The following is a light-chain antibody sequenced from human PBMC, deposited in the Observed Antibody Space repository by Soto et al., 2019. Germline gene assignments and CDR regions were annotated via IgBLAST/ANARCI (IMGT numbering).Light chain of an antibody. J-gene: IGLJ1*01. CDR3: CSYAGGATYV. CDR1: SSDVGGHNY. V-gene: IGLV2-23*02. CDR2: EVN. Sequence: QSALTQPASVSGSPGQSITISCTGTSSDVGGHNYVSWYQQHPGKAPKNMIYEVNNGPSGVSNRFSGSKSGNAASLTISGLQAEDEADYYCCSYAGGATYVFGTGTKLTVL.